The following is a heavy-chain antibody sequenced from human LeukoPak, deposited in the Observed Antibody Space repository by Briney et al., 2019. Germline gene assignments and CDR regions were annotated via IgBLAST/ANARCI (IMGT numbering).Heavy chain of an antibody. CDR1: GYSISSGYY. J-gene: IGHJ5*02. CDR3: ASGQYGSGSYYNNWFDP. D-gene: IGHD3-10*01. V-gene: IGHV4-38-2*02. Sequence: SETLSLTCTVSGYSISSGYYWGWIRQPPGKGLEWIGSIYHSGSTYYNPSLKSRVTMSVDTSKNQFSLKLSSVTAADTAVYYCASGQYGSGSYYNNWFDPWGQGTLVTVSS. CDR2: IYHSGST.